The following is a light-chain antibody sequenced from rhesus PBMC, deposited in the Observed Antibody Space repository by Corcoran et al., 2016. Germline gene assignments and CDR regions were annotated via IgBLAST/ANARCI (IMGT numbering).Light chain of an antibody. Sequence: DIQMTQSPSSLSASVGDRVTITCRASQGITNDLAWYQQKPGETPKLLIYEASSLQSWIPSRFSGSRARTDFTRTISSLQSEDFATYYGQHYYSPPFTFGPGTKLDIK. CDR2: EAS. V-gene: IGKV1-21*01. CDR3: QHYYSPPFT. CDR1: QGITND. J-gene: IGKJ3*01.